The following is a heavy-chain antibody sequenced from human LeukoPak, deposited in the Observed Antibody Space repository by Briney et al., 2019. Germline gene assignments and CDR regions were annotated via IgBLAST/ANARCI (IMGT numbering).Heavy chain of an antibody. D-gene: IGHD3-3*01. J-gene: IGHJ6*02. Sequence: SETLSLTCTVSGGSISGYYGSWVRQPPGKGLKWIGYVCNSRSINYNPSLKSRVTISVDASKKQFSLKLSSVTAADTAVYYCARGPYDFWSGYLYYYFGMDVWGQGTTVTVSS. CDR1: GGSISGYY. CDR2: VCNSRSI. CDR3: ARGPYDFWSGYLYYYFGMDV. V-gene: IGHV4-59*01.